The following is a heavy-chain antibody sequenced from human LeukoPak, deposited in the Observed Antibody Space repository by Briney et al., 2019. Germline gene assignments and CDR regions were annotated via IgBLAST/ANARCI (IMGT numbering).Heavy chain of an antibody. Sequence: GGSLRLSCAASGFTFSDRDMDWVRQAPGKGLEWVGRSRNKAKSHTTEYAASVKGRFTISRDNSNNSVWLQMNSLKTEDTAVYYCALWSYYYHGLDVWGQGTTVTVSS. J-gene: IGHJ6*02. CDR1: GFTFSDRD. CDR3: ALWSYYYHGLDV. V-gene: IGHV3-72*01. CDR2: SRNKAKSHTT. D-gene: IGHD5-18*01.